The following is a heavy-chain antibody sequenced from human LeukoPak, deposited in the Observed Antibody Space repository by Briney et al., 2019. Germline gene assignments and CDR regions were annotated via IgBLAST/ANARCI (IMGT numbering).Heavy chain of an antibody. D-gene: IGHD6-19*01. CDR2: IIPIFGTA. Sequence: ASVKVSCKASGGTFSSYAISWVRQAPGQGLEWMGGIIPIFGTANYAQKSQGRVTITTDESTSTAYMELSSLRSEDTAVYYCARGGLGYSSGWPAVDIWGQGTMVTVSS. CDR3: ARGGLGYSSGWPAVDI. J-gene: IGHJ3*02. CDR1: GGTFSSYA. V-gene: IGHV1-69*05.